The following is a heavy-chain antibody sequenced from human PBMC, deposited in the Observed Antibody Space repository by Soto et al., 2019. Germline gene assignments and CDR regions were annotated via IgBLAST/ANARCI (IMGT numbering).Heavy chain of an antibody. CDR1: GGSISSGGYY. J-gene: IGHJ4*02. CDR2: IYYSGST. D-gene: IGHD3-22*01. CDR3: ATDSSGQYYFDY. Sequence: SETLSLTCTVSGGSISSGGYYWSWIRQHPGKGLEWIGYIYYSGSTYYNPSLKSRVTISVDTSKSQFSLKLSSVTAADTAVYYCATDSSGQYYFDYWGQGTLVTVSS. V-gene: IGHV4-31*03.